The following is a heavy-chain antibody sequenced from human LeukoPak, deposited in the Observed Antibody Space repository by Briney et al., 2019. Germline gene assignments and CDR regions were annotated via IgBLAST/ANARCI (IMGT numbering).Heavy chain of an antibody. CDR1: GFTFSSYS. CDR2: ISSSSSYI. V-gene: IGHV3-21*01. J-gene: IGHJ4*02. D-gene: IGHD3-10*01. Sequence: GGSLRLSCAASGFTFSSYSMNWVRQAPGKGLEWVSSISSSSSYIYYADSVKGRFTISRDNAKNSLYLQMNSPRAEDTAVYYCARDEGSVPPNYWGQGTLVTVSS. CDR3: ARDEGSVPPNY.